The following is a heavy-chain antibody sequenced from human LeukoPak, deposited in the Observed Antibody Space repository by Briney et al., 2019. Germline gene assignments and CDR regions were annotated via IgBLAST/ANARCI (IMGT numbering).Heavy chain of an antibody. CDR3: ARLPTVVAPDLDC. CDR1: GLTFSSYS. J-gene: IGHJ4*02. V-gene: IGHV3-48*04. D-gene: IGHD4-23*01. CDR2: ISRSSSTI. Sequence: GGSLRLSCGASGLTFSSYSMNWVRQAPGKGLEWVSYISRSSSTIYYADSVKGRFTISRDNAKNSLYLQMNSLRAEDTAVYYCARLPTVVAPDLDCWGQGTLVTVSS.